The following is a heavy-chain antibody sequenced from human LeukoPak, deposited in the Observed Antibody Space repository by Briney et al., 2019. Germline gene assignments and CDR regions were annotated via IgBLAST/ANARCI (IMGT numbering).Heavy chain of an antibody. V-gene: IGHV3-23*01. J-gene: IGHJ3*01. CDR3: AKDSYVSGRPLHTFDV. Sequence: GGSLRLSCAASGFTFAIHAMTWVRQAPGKGLEWVSGISGDGASTHYAESVKGQFTISRDNSQDTLFLQMNSLRVEDTAIYYCAKDSYVSGRPLHTFDVWGQGTMVTVSS. CDR1: GFTFAIHA. CDR2: ISGDGAST. D-gene: IGHD3-10*01.